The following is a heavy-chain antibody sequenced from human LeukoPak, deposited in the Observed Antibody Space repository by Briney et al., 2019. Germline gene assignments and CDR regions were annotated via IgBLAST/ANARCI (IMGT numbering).Heavy chain of an antibody. CDR2: LYPGVST. CDR1: GGPIYSYY. J-gene: IGHJ6*03. Sequence: SETLSLTCTVSGGPIYSYYWSWIRQTAGKGLEWIGRLYPGVSTGFHPSLKSRVTMSVDSSTNQIALKLSAVTAADTAVYYCTRMRFYDSTGYSPGHYMDVWGKGTTVTVSS. V-gene: IGHV4-4*07. D-gene: IGHD3-22*01. CDR3: TRMRFYDSTGYSPGHYMDV.